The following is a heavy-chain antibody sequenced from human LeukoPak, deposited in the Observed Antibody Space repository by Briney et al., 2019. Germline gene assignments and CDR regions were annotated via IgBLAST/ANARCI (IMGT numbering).Heavy chain of an antibody. J-gene: IGHJ4*02. CDR3: ARHYYDSSGYYAY. D-gene: IGHD3-22*01. CDR2: IYYGGST. V-gene: IGHV4-59*01. Sequence: SETLSLTCTVSGGSISSYYWTWIRQSPGKGLEWIGYIYYGGSTNYNPSLKSRVTVSVDTSKNQFSLKLTSVTAADTAVYYCARHYYDSSGYYAYWGQGTLVTVSS. CDR1: GGSISSYY.